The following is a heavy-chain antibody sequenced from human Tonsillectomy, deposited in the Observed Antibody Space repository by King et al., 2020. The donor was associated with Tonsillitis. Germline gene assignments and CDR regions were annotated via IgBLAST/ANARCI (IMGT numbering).Heavy chain of an antibody. Sequence: QLVHSGGELKKPGASVKVSCKASAYTSTNGGINWVRQAPGQGLEWMGRISIYNGHTNYAQNFQGRVTMTTDRSTSTGYMELRSLRSDDTAVYYCARDGSGNFFESWGQGTLVIVSS. J-gene: IGHJ4*02. V-gene: IGHV1-18*01. D-gene: IGHD3-10*01. CDR1: AYTSTNGG. CDR3: ARDGSGNFFES. CDR2: ISIYNGHT.